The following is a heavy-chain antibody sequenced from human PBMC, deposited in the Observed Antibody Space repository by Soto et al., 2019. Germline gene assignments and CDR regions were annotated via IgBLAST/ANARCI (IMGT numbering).Heavy chain of an antibody. CDR2: IGSGGTI. D-gene: IGHD3-3*01. J-gene: IGHJ4*01. CDR3: ARGGYYWDN. Sequence: VGSLRLSCAASGFTFSTYEMTWVRQAPGKGLEWVSYIGSGGTIFYADSVKGRFTISRDNARNSLYLQMNSLRDEDTAVYYCARGGYYWDNWGRGSLVTVSS. V-gene: IGHV3-48*03. CDR1: GFTFSTYE.